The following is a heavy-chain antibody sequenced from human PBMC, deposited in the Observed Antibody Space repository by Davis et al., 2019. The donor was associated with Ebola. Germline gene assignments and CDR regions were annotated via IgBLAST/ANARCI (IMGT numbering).Heavy chain of an antibody. D-gene: IGHD2-15*01. CDR1: GGTFSSYA. Sequence: AASVKVSCKASGGTFSSYAISWVRQAPGQGLEWMGRIIPILGIANYAQKFQGRVTITADKSTSTAYMELSSLRSEDTAVYYCARFGYCSGGSCYLEGYYYYYGMDVWGQGTTVTVSS. V-gene: IGHV1-69*04. J-gene: IGHJ6*02. CDR3: ARFGYCSGGSCYLEGYYYYYGMDV. CDR2: IIPILGIA.